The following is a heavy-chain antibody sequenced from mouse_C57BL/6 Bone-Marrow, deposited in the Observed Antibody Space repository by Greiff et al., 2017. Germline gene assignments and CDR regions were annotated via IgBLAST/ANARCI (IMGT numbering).Heavy chain of an antibody. CDR1: GFNIKDYY. V-gene: IGHV14-2*01. CDR3: ARWLRGAMDY. CDR2: IDPEDGET. D-gene: IGHD2-2*01. Sequence: EVQLQQSGAELVKPGASVKLSCTASGFNIKDYYMHWVKQRTEQGLEWIGRIDPEDGETKYAPNFQGKATITADTSSNTAYLQLSSLTSEDTAVYYCARWLRGAMDYWGQGTSVTVSS. J-gene: IGHJ4*01.